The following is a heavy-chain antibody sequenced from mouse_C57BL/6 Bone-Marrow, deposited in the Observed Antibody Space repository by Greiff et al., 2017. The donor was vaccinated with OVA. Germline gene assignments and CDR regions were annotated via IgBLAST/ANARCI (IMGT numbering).Heavy chain of an antibody. D-gene: IGHD1-1*01. J-gene: IGHJ1*03. CDR1: GYAFSSSW. Sequence: QVQLQQSGPELVKPGASVKISCKASGYAFSSSWMNWVKQRPGKGLEWIGRIYPGDGDTNYNGKFKGKATLTADKSSRTAYMQLSSLTSEDSAVYFCVLYYGSSSWYFDVWGTGTTVTVSS. CDR2: IYPGDGDT. V-gene: IGHV1-82*01. CDR3: VLYYGSSSWYFDV.